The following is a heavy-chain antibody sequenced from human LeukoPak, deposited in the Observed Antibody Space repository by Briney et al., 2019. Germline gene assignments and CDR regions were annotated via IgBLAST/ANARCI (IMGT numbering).Heavy chain of an antibody. J-gene: IGHJ5*02. V-gene: IGHV4-38-2*02. CDR2: IYHSGNT. Sequence: SEALSLTCSVSGYSISSGYYWGWIRQPPGKGLEWIGSIYHSGNTYYNPSLKSRVTISVDTSKNQFSLKLSSVTAADTAVYYCARGSGYCDSTTCYNWFDPWGLGTLVTVSS. D-gene: IGHD2-2*01. CDR3: ARGSGYCDSTTCYNWFDP. CDR1: GYSISSGYY.